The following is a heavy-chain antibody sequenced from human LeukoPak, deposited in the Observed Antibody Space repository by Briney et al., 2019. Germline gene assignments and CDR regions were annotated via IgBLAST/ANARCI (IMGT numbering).Heavy chain of an antibody. J-gene: IGHJ3*02. CDR1: GFTFSSYA. CDR3: ARGDIVVRDAFDI. Sequence: PGGSLRLSCAASGFTFSSYAMSWVRQAPGKGLEWVSAISGSGGSTYYADSVKGRFTISRDNSKNTLYLQMNSLRAEDTAVYYCARGDIVVRDAFDIWGQGTMVTVSS. D-gene: IGHD2-15*01. V-gene: IGHV3-23*01. CDR2: ISGSGGST.